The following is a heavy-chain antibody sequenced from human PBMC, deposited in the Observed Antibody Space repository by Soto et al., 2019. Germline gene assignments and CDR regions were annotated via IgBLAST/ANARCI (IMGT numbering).Heavy chain of an antibody. D-gene: IGHD3-3*01. CDR1: GGSISSYY. Sequence: SETLSLTCTVSGGSISSYYWSWIRQPPGKGLEWIGYIYYSGSTNYNPSLKSRVTISVDTSKNQFALKLSSVTAADTAVYYCARLDDFWSGYYGFEGRYYFDYWGQGTLVTVSS. CDR3: ARLDDFWSGYYGFEGRYYFDY. CDR2: IYYSGST. V-gene: IGHV4-59*08. J-gene: IGHJ4*02.